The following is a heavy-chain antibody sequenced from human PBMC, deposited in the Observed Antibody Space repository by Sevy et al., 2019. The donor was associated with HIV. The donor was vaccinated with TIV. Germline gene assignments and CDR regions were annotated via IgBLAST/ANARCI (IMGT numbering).Heavy chain of an antibody. Sequence: GESLKISCKGSGYSFTSYWIDWVRQMPGKGLEWMGIIYPGDSDTRYSPSFQGQVTISADKSISTAYLQWSSLKASDTAMYYCARAMIVVVPQENDAFDIWGQGTMVTVSS. J-gene: IGHJ3*02. CDR2: IYPGDSDT. CDR1: GYSFTSYW. CDR3: ARAMIVVVPQENDAFDI. V-gene: IGHV5-51*01. D-gene: IGHD3-22*01.